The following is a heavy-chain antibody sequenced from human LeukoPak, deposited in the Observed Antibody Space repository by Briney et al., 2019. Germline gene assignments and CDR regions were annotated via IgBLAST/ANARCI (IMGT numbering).Heavy chain of an antibody. CDR1: GLTFSSDA. J-gene: IGHJ4*02. Sequence: GGSLRLSCAASGLTFSSDAMSWVRQAPGKGLEWVSAISGSSGHTYYADSVKGRFTISRDNSKNTLYLRMNSLRAEDTAVYYCAKVGSSEMEWLLYSDHWGQGTWVNVSS. CDR2: ISGSSGHT. D-gene: IGHD3-3*01. CDR3: AKVGSSEMEWLLYSDH. V-gene: IGHV3-23*01.